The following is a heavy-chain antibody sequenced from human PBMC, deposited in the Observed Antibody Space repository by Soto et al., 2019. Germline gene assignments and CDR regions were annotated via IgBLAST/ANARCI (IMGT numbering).Heavy chain of an antibody. D-gene: IGHD2-2*01. Sequence: QVQLVQSGAEVTKPGSSVKVSCKASGGTFSSYAISWVRQAPGQGLEWMGGIIPIFGTANYAQKFQGSVTLTASETTTTAYMELRRLRSETTTVYYCAGGPYCISTSCCGRCFDSWGQGTLVTVSS. CDR3: AGGPYCISTSCCGRCFDS. CDR2: IIPIFGTA. J-gene: IGHJ5*01. CDR1: GGTFSSYA. V-gene: IGHV1-69*12.